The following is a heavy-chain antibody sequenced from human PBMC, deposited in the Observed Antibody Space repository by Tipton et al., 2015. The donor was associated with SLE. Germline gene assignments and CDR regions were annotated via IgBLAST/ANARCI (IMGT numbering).Heavy chain of an antibody. D-gene: IGHD3-3*01. J-gene: IGHJ6*02. CDR1: GYTFTSYG. CDR3: AMRVVSLYYYGMDV. Sequence: QVQLVQSGAVVKKPGASVKVSCKASGYTFTSYGISWERQAPGQGPEWMGWISAYNGNTNYAQKLQGRVTMTTDTSTSTAYMELRSLRSDDTAVYYCAMRVVSLYYYGMDVWGQGTTVTVSS. CDR2: ISAYNGNT. V-gene: IGHV1-18*01.